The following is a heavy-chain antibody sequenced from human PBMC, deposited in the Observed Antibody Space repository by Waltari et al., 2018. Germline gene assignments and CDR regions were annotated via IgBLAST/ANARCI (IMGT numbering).Heavy chain of an antibody. V-gene: IGHV3-33*01. D-gene: IGHD6-13*01. CDR1: GFTFSSYG. J-gene: IGHJ3*02. CDR3: ARDRDSSSWYNAFDI. CDR2: IWYDGSNK. Sequence: QVQLVESGGGVVQPGRSLRLSCAASGFTFSSYGMHWVSQAPGKGLEWVAVIWYDGSNKYYADSVKGRFTISRDNSKNTLYLQMNSLRAEDTAVYYCARDRDSSSWYNAFDIWGQGTMVTVSS.